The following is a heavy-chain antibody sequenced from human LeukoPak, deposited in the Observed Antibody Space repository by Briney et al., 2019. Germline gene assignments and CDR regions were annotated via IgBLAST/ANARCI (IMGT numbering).Heavy chain of an antibody. J-gene: IGHJ4*02. Sequence: ASVKVSCKASGYTFTSYDINWVRQATGQGLEWMGWMNPNSGNTGYAQKFQGRVTMTRNTSISTAYMELSSLRSEDTAVYYCARERGIAAAEDYWGRGPLVPVSS. D-gene: IGHD6-13*01. CDR3: ARERGIAAAEDY. CDR2: MNPNSGNT. CDR1: GYTFTSYD. V-gene: IGHV1-8*01.